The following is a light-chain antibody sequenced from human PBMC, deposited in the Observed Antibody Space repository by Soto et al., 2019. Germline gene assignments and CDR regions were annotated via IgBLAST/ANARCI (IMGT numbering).Light chain of an antibody. CDR3: QHYSSSSQA. Sequence: IAPTPSPASLSLSPGERSTLSCRASHSISSCLAWYQQKPGQAPRLLIYGTSTRATGVPARFSGSGSGTEFTLTISRLQPDDFAAYYCQHYSSSSQAFGRGTKVDIK. CDR2: GTS. V-gene: IGKV3D-15*01. J-gene: IGKJ4*01. CDR1: HSISSC.